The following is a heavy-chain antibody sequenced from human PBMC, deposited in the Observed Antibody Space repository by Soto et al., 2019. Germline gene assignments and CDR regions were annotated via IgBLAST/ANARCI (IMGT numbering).Heavy chain of an antibody. CDR1: GFTFSSYA. CDR3: AKDDRYCSSTSCYGYFDY. J-gene: IGHJ4*02. V-gene: IGHV3-23*01. Sequence: GGSLRLSCAASGFTFSSYAMSWVRQAPGKGLEWVSAISGSGGSTYYADSVKGRFTISRDNSKNTLYLQMNSLRAEDTAVYYCAKDDRYCSSTSCYGYFDYWGQGTLVTVSS. CDR2: ISGSGGST. D-gene: IGHD2-2*01.